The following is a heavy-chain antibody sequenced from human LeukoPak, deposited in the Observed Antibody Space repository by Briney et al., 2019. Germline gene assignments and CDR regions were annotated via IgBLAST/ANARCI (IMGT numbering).Heavy chain of an antibody. J-gene: IGHJ4*02. D-gene: IGHD3-22*01. V-gene: IGHV3-11*01. CDR2: ISSSGSSI. Sequence: GGSLRLSCAASGFTFSDYYMSWIRQAPGKGLEWVSYISSSGSSIYYADSVKGRFTISRDNAKNSLYLQTNSLRAEDTAVYYCARDLYYDSSGYYLGYWGQGTLVTVSS. CDR1: GFTFSDYY. CDR3: ARDLYYDSSGYYLGY.